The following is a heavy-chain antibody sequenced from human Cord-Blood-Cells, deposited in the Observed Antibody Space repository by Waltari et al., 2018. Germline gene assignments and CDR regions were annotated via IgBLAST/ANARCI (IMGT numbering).Heavy chain of an antibody. CDR2: IYYSGST. CDR1: GGSISSSSYY. V-gene: IGHV4-39*01. J-gene: IGHJ2*01. CDR3: AGRARYWYFDL. Sequence: QLQLQESGPGLVKPSETLSLPCTVSGGSISSSSYYWGWFRQPPGKGLEWIGSIYYSGSTYYNPSLKSRVTISVDTSKNQFSLKLSSVTAADTAVYYCAGRARYWYFDLWGRGTLVTVSS.